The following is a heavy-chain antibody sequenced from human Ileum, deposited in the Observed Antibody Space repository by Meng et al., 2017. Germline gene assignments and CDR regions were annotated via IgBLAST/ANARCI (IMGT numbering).Heavy chain of an antibody. J-gene: IGHJ4*01. Sequence: SETLSLTCTVSGYSISSGYYWGWIRQPPGKGLEWIGSIYHSGSTYYNPSLKSRVTISVDTSKNQFSMKLSSVTAADTAVYYCARLRINYYDSSGYFWSWYFAYWGHGTLVTVAS. CDR1: GYSISSGYY. CDR2: IYHSGST. D-gene: IGHD3-22*01. CDR3: ARLRINYYDSSGYFWSWYFAY. V-gene: IGHV4-38-2*02.